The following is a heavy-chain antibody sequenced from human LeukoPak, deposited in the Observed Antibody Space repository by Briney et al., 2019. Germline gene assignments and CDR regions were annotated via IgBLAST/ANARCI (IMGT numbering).Heavy chain of an antibody. CDR3: ARDLTNYYGSETFGMDV. J-gene: IGHJ6*02. D-gene: IGHD3-10*01. CDR1: GFTVSSNY. CDR2: IYSGGST. V-gene: IGHV3-53*01. Sequence: GSLRLSCAASGFTVSSNYMSWVRQAPGKGLEWVSVIYSGGSTYYADSVKGRFTISRDNSKNTLYLQMNSLRAEDTAVYYCARDLTNYYGSETFGMDVWGQGTTVTVSS.